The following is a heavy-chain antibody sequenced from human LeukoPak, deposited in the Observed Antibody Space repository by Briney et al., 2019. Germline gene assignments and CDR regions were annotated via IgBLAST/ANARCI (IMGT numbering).Heavy chain of an antibody. CDR3: ASGGNLGTYFIDY. CDR1: GTTFSNYA. V-gene: IGHV3-30*02. J-gene: IGHJ4*02. CDR2: IRSDGSDK. Sequence: GGSLRLSCAASGTTFSNYANHWVRQAPGKGLEWVAYIRSDGSDKYYVDSVKGRFTISRDNSKNTLYLQMNSLRTEDTAVYYCASGGNLGTYFIDYWGQGTLVTVSS. D-gene: IGHD4-23*01.